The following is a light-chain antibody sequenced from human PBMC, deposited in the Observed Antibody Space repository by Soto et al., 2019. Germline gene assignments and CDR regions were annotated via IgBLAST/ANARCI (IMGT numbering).Light chain of an antibody. CDR2: DAS. Sequence: EIVLKQSPGTLSLSPGERATLFCRASQSVRSNYLAWYQQKPGQAPRLLIYDASSRATGIPDRFGGTGSGTDFTLTISRVEPEDFAVFYCQQYGSSPLTFGQGTKV. V-gene: IGKV3-20*01. CDR1: QSVRSNY. CDR3: QQYGSSPLT. J-gene: IGKJ1*01.